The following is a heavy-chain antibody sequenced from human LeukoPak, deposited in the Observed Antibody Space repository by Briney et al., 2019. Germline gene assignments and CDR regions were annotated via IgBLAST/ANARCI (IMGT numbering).Heavy chain of an antibody. CDR3: ASSGRMVRGVTS. CDR2: IYYSGST. Sequence: PSETLSLTCTVSGGSISSGDYYWSWIRQPPGTGLEWIGYIYYSGSTYYNPSLKSRVTISVDTSKNQFSLKLSSVTAADTAVYYCASSGRMVRGVTSWGQGTLVTVSS. V-gene: IGHV4-30-4*01. D-gene: IGHD3-10*01. J-gene: IGHJ5*02. CDR1: GGSISSGDYY.